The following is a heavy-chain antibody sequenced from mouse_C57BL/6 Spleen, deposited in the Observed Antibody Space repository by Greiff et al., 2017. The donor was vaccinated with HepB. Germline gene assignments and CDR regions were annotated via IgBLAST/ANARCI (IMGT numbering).Heavy chain of an antibody. J-gene: IGHJ4*01. CDR2: IWTGGGT. V-gene: IGHV2-9-1*01. D-gene: IGHD1-1*01. CDR3: ARRGVVADAMDY. CDR1: GFSLTSYA. Sequence: LVAPSQSLSITCTASGFSLTSYAISWVRQPPGKGLEWRGVIWTGGGTNYNSALKSRLSISKDNSKSQVFLKMNSLQTEDTARYYCARRGVVADAMDYWGQGTSVTVSS.